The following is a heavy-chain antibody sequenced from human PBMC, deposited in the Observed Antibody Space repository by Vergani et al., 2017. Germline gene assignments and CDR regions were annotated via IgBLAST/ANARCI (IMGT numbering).Heavy chain of an antibody. CDR3: ARDLIENDTYSRGGY. D-gene: IGHD3-16*01. J-gene: IGHJ1*01. CDR1: GYTFSTYG. V-gene: IGHV1-18*01. CDR2: ISAYNGNT. Sequence: QVQLVQSGAEVKKPGASVKVSCKASGYTFSTYGISWVRQAPGQGLEWMGWISAYNGNTNYPEKFQGRLTMTTGTSTRTAYMELRSLRSDDTAVYYCARDLIENDTYSRGGYWGPGTLVTVSS.